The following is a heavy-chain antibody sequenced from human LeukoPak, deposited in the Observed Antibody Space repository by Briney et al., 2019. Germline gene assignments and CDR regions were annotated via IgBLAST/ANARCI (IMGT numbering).Heavy chain of an antibody. CDR2: INPNSGGT. J-gene: IGHJ4*02. CDR3: ARDSTVTTIFGY. Sequence: GASVKVSCKASGYTFTSYDINWVRQATGQGLEWMGWINPNSGGTNYAQKFQGRVTMTRDTSISTAYMELSRLRSDDTAVYYCARDSTVTTIFGYWGQGTLVTVSS. D-gene: IGHD4-17*01. V-gene: IGHV1-2*02. CDR1: GYTFTSYD.